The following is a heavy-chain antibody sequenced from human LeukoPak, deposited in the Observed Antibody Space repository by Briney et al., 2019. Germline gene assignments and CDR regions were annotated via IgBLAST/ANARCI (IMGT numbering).Heavy chain of an antibody. CDR2: IYYSGST. Sequence: SETLSLTCTVSGGSISSSSYYWGWLRQPPGTGLEWIGSIYYSGSTYYNPSLKSRVTISVDTSKNQFSLELSSVTAADTAVYYCARVGFGRFNCSSTSCQNWFDPWGQGTLVTVSS. D-gene: IGHD2-2*01. V-gene: IGHV4-39*01. CDR3: ARVGFGRFNCSSTSCQNWFDP. J-gene: IGHJ5*02. CDR1: GGSISSSSYY.